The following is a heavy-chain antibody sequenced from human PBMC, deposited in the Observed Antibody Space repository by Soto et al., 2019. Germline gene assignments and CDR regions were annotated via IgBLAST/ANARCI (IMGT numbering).Heavy chain of an antibody. CDR2: FVPLFGTT. J-gene: IGHJ4*02. V-gene: IGHV1-69*01. CDR3: ATHGLGVSSPPYFDN. CDR1: GGTFSGYV. D-gene: IGHD3-16*01. Sequence: QLVQSGSDVKKPGSSVKVSCQASGGTFSGYVVTWVRQAPGQGLEWMGEFVPLFGTTNYAQRFSGRITITAEESTSTANMELRTLRSDDTAVYYCATHGLGVSSPPYFDNWGQGTLVTVSS.